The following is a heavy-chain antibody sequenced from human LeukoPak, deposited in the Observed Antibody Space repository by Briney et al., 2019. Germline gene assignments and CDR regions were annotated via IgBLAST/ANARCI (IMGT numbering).Heavy chain of an antibody. CDR3: ARDPAATPPRD. Sequence: ASVKVSCKASGYTFTGYYMHWVRQAPGQGLEWMGWISAYNGNTNYAQKLQGRVTMTTDTSTSTAYMELRSLRSDDTAVYYCARDPAATPPRDWGQGTLVTVSS. J-gene: IGHJ4*02. D-gene: IGHD4-23*01. CDR1: GYTFTGYY. CDR2: ISAYNGNT. V-gene: IGHV1-18*04.